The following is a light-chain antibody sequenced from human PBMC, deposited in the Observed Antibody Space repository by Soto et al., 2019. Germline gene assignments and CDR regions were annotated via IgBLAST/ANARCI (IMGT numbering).Light chain of an antibody. J-gene: IGKJ4*01. CDR3: QQYGSSPLT. V-gene: IGKV3-20*01. CDR2: GAS. CDR1: QIVSTRF. Sequence: EIVLAQSPGTLCLSPADRGTLXSTASQIVSTRFLAWYQQKPGQAPRLLIYGASSRATAIPDRFSGSGSGTDFTLTISRLEPEDFAVYYCQQYGSSPLTFGGGTKVDI.